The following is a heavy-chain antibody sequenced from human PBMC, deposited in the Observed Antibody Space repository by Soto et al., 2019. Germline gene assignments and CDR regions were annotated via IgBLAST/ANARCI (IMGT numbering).Heavy chain of an antibody. CDR3: ARGRQWLSRGYSYDYGRDC. Sequence: PSGTLCLTCAVYGGSFSGYYWSWIRQPPGKGLEWIGEINHSGSTNSNPSLKSRVTTSVDTAKNQFSLKLSSVTAADTAVYYCARGRQWLSRGYSYDYGRDCWGVATAVTVS. J-gene: IGHJ6*02. V-gene: IGHV4-34*01. CDR2: INHSGST. D-gene: IGHD6-19*01. CDR1: GGSFSGYY.